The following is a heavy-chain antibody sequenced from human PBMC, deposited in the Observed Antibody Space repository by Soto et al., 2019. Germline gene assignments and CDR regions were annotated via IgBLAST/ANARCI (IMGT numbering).Heavy chain of an antibody. V-gene: IGHV3-49*03. Sequence: GGSLRLSCTASGFTFGDYAMSWFRQAPGKGLEWVGFIRSKAYGGTTEYAASVKGRFTISRDDSKSIAYLQMNSLKTEDTAVYYCTRENSGLYDFWSGYYLYGMDVWGQGTTVTVSS. CDR3: TRENSGLYDFWSGYYLYGMDV. D-gene: IGHD3-3*01. CDR2: IRSKAYGGTT. J-gene: IGHJ6*02. CDR1: GFTFGDYA.